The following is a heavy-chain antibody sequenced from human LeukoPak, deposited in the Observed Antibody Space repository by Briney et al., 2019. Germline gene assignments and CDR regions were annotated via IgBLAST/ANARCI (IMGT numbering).Heavy chain of an antibody. J-gene: IGHJ4*02. Sequence: GASVKVSCKASGFTFTGYYMHWVRQAPGQGLEWMGWINPNSGGTNYAQKFQGRVTMTRDTSINTAYMELSSLRSEDTAVYYCATGMGGLADYWGQGTLVTVSS. CDR2: INPNSGGT. CDR3: ATGMGGLADY. V-gene: IGHV1-2*02. D-gene: IGHD2-15*01. CDR1: GFTFTGYY.